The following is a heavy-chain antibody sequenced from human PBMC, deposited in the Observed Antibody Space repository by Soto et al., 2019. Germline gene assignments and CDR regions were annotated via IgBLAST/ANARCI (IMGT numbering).Heavy chain of an antibody. Sequence: QVQLVQSGAEVRKPGSSVKVSCKASGGTFSSYAISWVRQAPGQGLEWMGGIIPIFGTANYAQKFQGRVTITADASTSTAYMELSSMRSEDTAVYYCARDTDFYGSGSRYYYGMDVWGQGTTVTVSS. J-gene: IGHJ6*02. CDR3: ARDTDFYGSGSRYYYGMDV. CDR1: GGTFSSYA. D-gene: IGHD3-10*01. CDR2: IIPIFGTA. V-gene: IGHV1-69*01.